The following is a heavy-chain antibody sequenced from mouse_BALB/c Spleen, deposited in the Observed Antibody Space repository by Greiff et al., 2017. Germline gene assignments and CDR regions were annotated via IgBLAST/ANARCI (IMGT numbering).Heavy chain of an antibody. CDR2: IYPGDGDT. CDR1: GYAFSSSW. J-gene: IGHJ4*01. D-gene: IGHD6-1*01. CDR3: ARSAGSDAMDY. V-gene: IGHV1-82*01. Sequence: QVQLKQSGPELVKPGASVKISCKASGYAFSSSWMNWVKQRPGQGLEWIGRIYPGDGDTNYNGKFKGKATLTADKSSSTAYMQLSSLTSEDSAVYYCARSAGSDAMDYWGQGTSVTVSS.